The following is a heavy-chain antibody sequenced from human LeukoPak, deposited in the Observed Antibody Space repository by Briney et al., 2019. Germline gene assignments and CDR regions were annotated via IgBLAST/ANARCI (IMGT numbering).Heavy chain of an antibody. V-gene: IGHV1-2*02. CDR2: INPNSGGT. D-gene: IGHD5-18*01. CDR1: GYTFTGYY. CDR3: ARVSPGYSYGNWFDP. J-gene: IGHJ5*02. Sequence: AASVKVSCKASGYTFTGYYMHWVRQAPGQGLEWMGWINPNSGGTNYAQKFQGRVTMTRDTSISTAYMELSRLRSDDTAVYYCARVSPGYSYGNWFDPWGQGTLVTVSS.